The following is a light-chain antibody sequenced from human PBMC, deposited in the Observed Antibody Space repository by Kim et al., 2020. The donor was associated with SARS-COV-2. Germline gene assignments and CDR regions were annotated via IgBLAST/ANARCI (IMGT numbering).Light chain of an antibody. CDR3: ATWDYSLNGWV. Sequence: GQRVTTPCSGGRPNVGRHIVNWFQQLPGTAPKLLLYNDNRRPSGVPDRFSGSRSGTSASLAISGLQSEDEADYYCATWDYSLNGWVFGGGTQLTVL. CDR2: NDN. CDR1: RPNVGRHI. V-gene: IGLV1-44*01. J-gene: IGLJ3*02.